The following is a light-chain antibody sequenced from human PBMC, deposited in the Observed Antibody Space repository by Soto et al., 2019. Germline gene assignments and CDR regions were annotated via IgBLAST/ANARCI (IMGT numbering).Light chain of an antibody. V-gene: IGKV1-9*01. CDR1: QDISSY. CDR3: QQLDSYPIGT. J-gene: IGKJ4*01. Sequence: DIQFTHSPSFLSASVGDRVTITCRCSQDISSYLAWYQQKPGKAPKLLIYDASTLQSGVPSRFRGSGSGTEFTLTISSLQPEDFATYSCQQLDSYPIGTFGGGTKVDIK. CDR2: DAS.